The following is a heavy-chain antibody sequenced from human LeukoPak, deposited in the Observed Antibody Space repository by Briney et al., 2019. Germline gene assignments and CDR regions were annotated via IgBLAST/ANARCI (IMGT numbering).Heavy chain of an antibody. CDR3: ARVSRYDSSGYFDY. J-gene: IGHJ4*02. V-gene: IGHV4-59*01. D-gene: IGHD3-22*01. CDR1: GGSISSYY. Sequence: NPSETLSLTCTVSGGSISSYYWSWIRQPPGKGLEWIGYIYYSGSTNYNPSLKSRVTISVDTSKNQFSLKLSSVTAADTAVYYCARVSRYDSSGYFDYWGQGTLVTVSS. CDR2: IYYSGST.